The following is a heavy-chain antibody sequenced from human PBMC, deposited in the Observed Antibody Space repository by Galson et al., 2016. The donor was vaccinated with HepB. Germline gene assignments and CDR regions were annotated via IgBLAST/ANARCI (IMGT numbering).Heavy chain of an antibody. CDR2: THPGDSDT. CDR3: ARQQWAQVPDDAFDI. J-gene: IGHJ3*02. D-gene: IGHD2-8*01. CDR1: GYNFTNYW. Sequence: QSGAEVKKPGESLKISCKGFGYNFTNYWIAWGRQMPGKGLEWMAITHPGDSDTRCSPSFQGQVTISVDKSISTAFLQWSSLKASDTGMYYCARQQWAQVPDDAFDIWGQGTMVTVSS. V-gene: IGHV5-51*01.